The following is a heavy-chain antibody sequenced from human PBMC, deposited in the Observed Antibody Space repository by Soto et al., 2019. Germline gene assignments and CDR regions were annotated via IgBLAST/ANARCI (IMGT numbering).Heavy chain of an antibody. V-gene: IGHV4-31*03. Sequence: QVQLQESGPGLVKPSQTLSLNCTVSGGSISSGGYYWNWIRQHPQRGLEWIGFIHNGGSRYYNPSLKRRVTISLDTSKNQFSLWLSSVTAADTALYYCARRGDTLPRYYYGMDVWGQGTTVTVSS. J-gene: IGHJ6*02. CDR2: IHNGGSR. CDR3: ARRGDTLPRYYYGMDV. CDR1: GGSISSGGYY. D-gene: IGHD5-18*01.